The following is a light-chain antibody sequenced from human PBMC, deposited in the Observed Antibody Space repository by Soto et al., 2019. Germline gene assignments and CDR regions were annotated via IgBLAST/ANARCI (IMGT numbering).Light chain of an antibody. CDR1: QSVSSN. CDR3: QQYNNWPPIT. V-gene: IGKV3D-15*01. J-gene: IGKJ5*01. CDR2: GGS. Sequence: IVLTQSPGTLSLSPGERATLSCRASQSVSSNHLAWYQQKPGQAPRLLIYGGSSRATGIPVRFSGSGSGTEFTLTINTLQSDDFAVYYCQQYNNWPPITFGQGTRLEIK.